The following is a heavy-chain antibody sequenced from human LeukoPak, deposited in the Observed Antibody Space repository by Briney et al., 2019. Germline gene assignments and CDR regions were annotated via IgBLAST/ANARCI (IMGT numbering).Heavy chain of an antibody. Sequence: PGRSLRLSRAASGFTFSSYGMHWVRQAPGKGLEWVAVISYDGSNKYYADSVKGRFTISRDNSKNTLYLQMNSLRAEDTAVYYCAKDPYSSGWYSNYFDYWGQGTLVTVSS. D-gene: IGHD6-19*01. V-gene: IGHV3-30*18. J-gene: IGHJ4*02. CDR1: GFTFSSYG. CDR2: ISYDGSNK. CDR3: AKDPYSSGWYSNYFDY.